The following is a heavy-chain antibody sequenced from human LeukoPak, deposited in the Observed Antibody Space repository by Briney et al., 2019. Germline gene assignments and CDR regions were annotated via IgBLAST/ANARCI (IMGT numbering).Heavy chain of an antibody. CDR2: ISSSSTYI. CDR3: ERDYDSSGWYGSRFDP. J-gene: IGHJ5*02. Sequence: PGGSLRLSCAASGCTFSSNSMNWVRQPPGKGLEWVSAISSSSTYIYYADSVKGRFTISRDDAKKSLYLQMNSLRAEDTAVYYCERDYDSSGWYGSRFDPWGQGTLVTVPS. V-gene: IGHV3-21*01. CDR1: GCTFSSNS. D-gene: IGHD6-19*01.